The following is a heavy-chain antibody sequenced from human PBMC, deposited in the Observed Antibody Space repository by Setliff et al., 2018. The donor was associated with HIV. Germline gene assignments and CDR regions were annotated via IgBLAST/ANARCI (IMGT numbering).Heavy chain of an antibody. Sequence: PSETLSLTCAVYGGSFSGYYWSWIRQPPGKGLEWVGEIDHSGTTDYNPSLKSRVTISVDTSKNQFSLKLTSVTAADTAVYYCARGNGDSKFDYWGQGTPVTVSS. V-gene: IGHV4-34*01. CDR3: ARGNGDSKFDY. J-gene: IGHJ4*02. CDR1: GGSFSGYY. CDR2: IDHSGTT.